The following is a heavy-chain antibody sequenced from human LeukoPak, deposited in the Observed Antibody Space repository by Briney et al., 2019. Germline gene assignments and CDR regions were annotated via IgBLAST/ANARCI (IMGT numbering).Heavy chain of an antibody. CDR1: GFIVSSNY. J-gene: IGHJ3*02. V-gene: IGHV3-53*01. D-gene: IGHD1-26*01. CDR2: IYNDGKT. CDR3: AREWELLDAFDI. Sequence: GGSLTLSCAASGFIVSSNYMTWIRHAPGKGLEWVSVIYNDGKTYYADSVKGRFTISRDNSKNTLYLQMNSLRAEDTAVYYCAREWELLDAFDIWGQGTMVTVSS.